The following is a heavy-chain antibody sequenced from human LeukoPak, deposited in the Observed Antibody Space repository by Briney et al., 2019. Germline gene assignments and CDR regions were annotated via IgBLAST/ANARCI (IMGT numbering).Heavy chain of an antibody. CDR2: ISASGGTT. D-gene: IGHD3-3*02. V-gene: IGHV3-23*01. CDR3: AKSPDVALVNFDY. CDR1: GFTFSSYA. Sequence: GGSLRLSCAASGFTFSSYAITWVRQAPGKGLEWVSTISASGGTTYYADSVKGRFTISRDNSKDTLHLQMNSLRAEDTAVYYCAKSPDVALVNFDYWGQGSLVSVSS. J-gene: IGHJ4*02.